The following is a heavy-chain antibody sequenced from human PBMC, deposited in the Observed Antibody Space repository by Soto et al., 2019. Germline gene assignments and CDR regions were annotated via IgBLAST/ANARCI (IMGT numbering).Heavy chain of an antibody. D-gene: IGHD6-13*01. CDR1: GSTFTAYY. V-gene: IGHV1-2*02. CDR2: INPNSGGT. CDR3: ARGGSWYEY. Sequence: ASGKGSCSASGSTFTAYYMRWVRQTPGHGPEWMGWINPNSGGTNYAPKFQGRVTMTRDTSITTVYMELSRLTSDDTAVYYCARGGSWYEYWVQGTRVTVSS. J-gene: IGHJ4*02.